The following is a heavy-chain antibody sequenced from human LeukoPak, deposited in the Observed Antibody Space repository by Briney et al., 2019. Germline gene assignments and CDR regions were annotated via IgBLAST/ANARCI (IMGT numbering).Heavy chain of an antibody. V-gene: IGHV3-23*01. D-gene: IGHD3-3*01. Sequence: GGSLRLSCAASGFTVSGYAMSWVRQAPGKGLEWVSGIDGSAESVKGRFTISRDKSKNTLYRQMNSLRAEDTAVYYCAKGYDFWSGYYDHWGQGTLVTVSS. CDR2: IDGS. CDR1: GFTVSGYA. J-gene: IGHJ4*02. CDR3: AKGYDFWSGYYDH.